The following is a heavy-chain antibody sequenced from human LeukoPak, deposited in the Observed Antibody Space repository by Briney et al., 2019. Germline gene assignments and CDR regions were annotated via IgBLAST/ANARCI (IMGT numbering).Heavy chain of an antibody. J-gene: IGHJ4*02. CDR2: IYYSGST. V-gene: IGHV4-61*01. CDR1: GGSVSSGSYY. D-gene: IGHD6-13*01. Sequence: SETLSLTCTVSGGSVSSGSYYWSWIRQPPGKGLEWIGYIYYSGSTNYNPSLKGRVTISVDTSKNQFSLKLSSVTAADTAVYYCASDKIAAAAMYYFDYWGQGTLVTVSS. CDR3: ASDKIAAAAMYYFDY.